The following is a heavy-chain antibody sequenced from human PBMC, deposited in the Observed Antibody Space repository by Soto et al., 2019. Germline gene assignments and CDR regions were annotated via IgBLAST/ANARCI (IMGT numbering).Heavy chain of an antibody. CDR1: GYTFTGYY. J-gene: IGHJ6*02. D-gene: IGHD6-13*01. CDR3: ARGGYSSTWSNLLDRSGLDV. Sequence: ASVKVSCKASGYTFTGYYMHWVRQAPGQGLEWMGWINPNSGGTNYAQKFQGWVTMTRDTSISTAYMELSGLRSGDTAVYYCARGGYSSTWSNLLDRSGLDVWGQGTTVTVSS. V-gene: IGHV1-2*04. CDR2: INPNSGGT.